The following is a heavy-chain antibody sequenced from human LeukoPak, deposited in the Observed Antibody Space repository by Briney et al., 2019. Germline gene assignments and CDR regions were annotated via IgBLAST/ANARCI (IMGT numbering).Heavy chain of an antibody. CDR2: TYYRSKWYN. Sequence: SQTLSLTCVIFGDSVSSNSAAWNWIRQSPSRGLEWLGRTYYRSKWYNDYTVSVKSRITINPDTSKNQFSLHLNSVTPEDTAVYYCAGYSYGVRLSWGQGTLVTVSS. V-gene: IGHV6-1*01. CDR3: AGYSYGVRLS. D-gene: IGHD5-18*01. CDR1: GDSVSSNSAA. J-gene: IGHJ5*02.